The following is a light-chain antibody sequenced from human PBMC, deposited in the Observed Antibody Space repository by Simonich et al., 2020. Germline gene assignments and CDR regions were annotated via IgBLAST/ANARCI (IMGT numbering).Light chain of an antibody. Sequence: DIVMTQSPDSLAVSLGERATINCKSSQSVLYSSNNKNYLAWYQQKPGQPTKLIIYWASTRESVVPDLFSGSGSGTDVTLTISSLQAEDVAVYYCQQYYSTPYTFGLGTKLEIK. CDR2: WAS. CDR1: QSVLYSSNNKNY. CDR3: QQYYSTPYT. V-gene: IGKV4-1*01. J-gene: IGKJ2*01.